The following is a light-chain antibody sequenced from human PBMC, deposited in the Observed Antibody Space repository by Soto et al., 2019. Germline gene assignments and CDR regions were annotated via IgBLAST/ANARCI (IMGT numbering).Light chain of an antibody. CDR1: QSVSSNY. V-gene: IGKV3-20*01. J-gene: IGKJ3*01. Sequence: EIVLTQSPGTLSLSPGERATLSCRASQSVSSNYLAWYQQKPGQAPRLLIIGASSRATGIPDRFSGSGSGTDFTLTISRLEPEDFAVYYCQQYGGSPPFTFGPGTKVDI. CDR3: QQYGGSPPFT. CDR2: GAS.